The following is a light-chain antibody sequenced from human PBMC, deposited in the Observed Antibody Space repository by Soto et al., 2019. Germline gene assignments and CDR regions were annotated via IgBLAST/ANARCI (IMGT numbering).Light chain of an antibody. Sequence: EILMTQSPATLSVSPGERATLSCRASHSVSSNLAWYQQKPGQAPRLLIYGVSTRATDIPARFSGSGSGTEFTLTISSLQSEDFAVYYCQQYNNWPPTWTFGQGTKVDI. CDR3: QQYNNWPPTWT. CDR2: GVS. V-gene: IGKV3-15*01. CDR1: HSVSSN. J-gene: IGKJ1*01.